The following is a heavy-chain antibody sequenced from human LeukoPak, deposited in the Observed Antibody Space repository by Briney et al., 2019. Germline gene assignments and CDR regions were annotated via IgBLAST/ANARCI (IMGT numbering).Heavy chain of an antibody. CDR3: TTDRNYYDSSGYYYIDY. J-gene: IGHJ4*02. D-gene: IGHD3-22*01. CDR1: GFTSSNGW. V-gene: IGHV3-15*07. Sequence: GGSLRLSCVGSGFTSSNGWMNWVRQAPGKGPEWVGRILSKADGGTTDYAAPVKGRFTISRDDSKNMLYLQMNSLKTDDTAVYYCTTDRNYYDSSGYYYIDYWGQGTLVTVSS. CDR2: ILSKADGGTT.